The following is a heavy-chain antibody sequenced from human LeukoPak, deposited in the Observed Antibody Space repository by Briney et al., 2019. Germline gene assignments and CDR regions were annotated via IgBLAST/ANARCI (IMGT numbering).Heavy chain of an antibody. CDR2: IRSKANSYAT. CDR1: GFTFSGSA. Sequence: GGSLRLSCTASGFTFSGSAMHWVRQASGKGLEWVGRIRSKANSYATVYAASVKGRFTISRDDSKNTAYLQMNSLKTEDTAVYYCARTTVTPYCFDYWGQGTLVTVSS. V-gene: IGHV3-73*01. D-gene: IGHD4-17*01. J-gene: IGHJ4*02. CDR3: ARTTVTPYCFDY.